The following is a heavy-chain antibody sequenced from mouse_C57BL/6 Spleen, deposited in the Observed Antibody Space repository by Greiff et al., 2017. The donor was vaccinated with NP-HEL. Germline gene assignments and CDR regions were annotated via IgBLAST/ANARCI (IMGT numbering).Heavy chain of an antibody. V-gene: IGHV2-2*01. CDR3: ARSYDYAAWFAY. D-gene: IGHD2-4*01. CDR2: IWSGGST. CDR1: GFSLTSYG. Sequence: QVQLQQSGPGLVQPSQSLSITCTVSGFSLTSYGVHWVRQSPGKGLEWLGVIWSGGSTDYNAAFISRLSISKDNSKSQVFFKMNRLQADDTAIYYCARSYDYAAWFAYWGQGTLVTVSA. J-gene: IGHJ3*01.